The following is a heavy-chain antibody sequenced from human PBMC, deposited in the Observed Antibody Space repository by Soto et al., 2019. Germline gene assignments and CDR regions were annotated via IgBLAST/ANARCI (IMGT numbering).Heavy chain of an antibody. J-gene: IGHJ3*01. Sequence: EVQLLESGGGSVQPGGSLRLSCAASGFTFINFAMAWVRQAPGKGLEWVSTISGSGDNTYYADSVQGRFTISRDNSKSTLYLQMNSLRTEDTSVYYCVKDFWPGSVWCQGTMVTVSS. CDR1: GFTFINFA. CDR2: ISGSGDNT. V-gene: IGHV3-23*01. CDR3: VKDFWPGSV. D-gene: IGHD3-10*01.